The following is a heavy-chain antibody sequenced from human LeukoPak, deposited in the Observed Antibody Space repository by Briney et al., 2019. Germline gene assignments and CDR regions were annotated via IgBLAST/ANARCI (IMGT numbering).Heavy chain of an antibody. CDR2: INHSGST. Sequence: TSETLFLTCAVYGGSFSGYYWSWIRQPPGKGLEWIGEINHSGSTNYNPSLKSRVTISVDTSKNQFSLKLSSVTAADTAVYYCARGKTDYYDSSGYLGQSYYYYGMDVWGQGTTVTVSS. D-gene: IGHD3-22*01. J-gene: IGHJ6*02. CDR1: GGSFSGYY. CDR3: ARGKTDYYDSSGYLGQSYYYYGMDV. V-gene: IGHV4-34*01.